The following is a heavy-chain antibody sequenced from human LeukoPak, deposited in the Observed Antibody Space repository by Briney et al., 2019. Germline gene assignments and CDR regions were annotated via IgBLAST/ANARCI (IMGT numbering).Heavy chain of an antibody. V-gene: IGHV5-51*01. CDR3: ASGPGYCSGGSCYSIGRDY. J-gene: IGHJ4*02. Sequence: RGESLEISCKGSGYIFTSYWIGWGRQLPGKGLEWMGIIYPGDSDTRYSPSFQGQVTISADKSISTAYLQWSSLKASDTAMYYCASGPGYCSGGSCYSIGRDYWGQGTLVTVSS. CDR2: IYPGDSDT. D-gene: IGHD2-15*01. CDR1: GYIFTSYW.